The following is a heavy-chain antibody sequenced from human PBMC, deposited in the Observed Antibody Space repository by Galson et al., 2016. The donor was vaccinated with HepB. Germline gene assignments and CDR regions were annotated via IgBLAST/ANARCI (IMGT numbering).Heavy chain of an antibody. V-gene: IGHV3-23*01. CDR1: GFTFSSYA. CDR3: AKERLVRRIFDH. CDR2: ISTRRTT. D-gene: IGHD1-1*01. J-gene: IGHJ4*02. Sequence: SLRLSCAASGFTFSSYALSWVRQAPGKGLEWVASISTRRTTYYSDSGQGRFTISRDNSNNTLYLQMNGLRAEDTAVYYCAKERLVRRIFDHWGQGTLLTVSS.